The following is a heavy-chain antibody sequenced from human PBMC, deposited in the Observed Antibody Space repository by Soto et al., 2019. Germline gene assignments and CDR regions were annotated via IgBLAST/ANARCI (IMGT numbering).Heavy chain of an antibody. CDR1: GYTLPELS. CDR3: VRGRSGTYYYESSGHYFSCLDP. V-gene: IGHV1-46*01. D-gene: IGHD3-22*01. Sequence: ASVKVSCKVSGYTLPELSMHWVRQAPGQGLEWMGIINPSGGSTSYAQKFQGRVTMTRDTSTRAFYMELSSRRSEDTAVYYCVRGRSGTYYYESSGHYFSCLDPRGKGTLVTRSS. J-gene: IGHJ5*02. CDR2: INPSGGST.